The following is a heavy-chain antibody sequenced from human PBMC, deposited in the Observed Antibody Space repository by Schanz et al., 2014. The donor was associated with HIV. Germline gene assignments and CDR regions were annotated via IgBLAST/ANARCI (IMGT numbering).Heavy chain of an antibody. J-gene: IGHJ3*02. CDR1: GFTFSSYA. Sequence: VQLVESGGGLVQPGRSLRLSCAASGFTFSSYAMHWVRQAPGKGLEWVAVIWYDGSNKYYADSVKGRFTISRDNPKNTLYLQMNSLRAEDTAIYYCARSPDWAGTDAFDIWGQGTMVTVSS. CDR2: IWYDGSNK. V-gene: IGHV3-33*08. CDR3: ARSPDWAGTDAFDI. D-gene: IGHD6-19*01.